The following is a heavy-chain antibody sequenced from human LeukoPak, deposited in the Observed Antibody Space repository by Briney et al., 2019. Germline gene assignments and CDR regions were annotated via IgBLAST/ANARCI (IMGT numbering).Heavy chain of an antibody. J-gene: IGHJ3*02. CDR1: GYTFTSYY. CDR2: INPSGGST. CDR3: AREGEGYSYGNDAFDI. D-gene: IGHD5-18*01. V-gene: IGHV1-46*01. Sequence: ASVKVSCKASGYTFTSYYMHWVRQAPGQGLEWMGIINPSGGSTSYAQKFQGRATMTRDTSTSTVYMELSSLRSEDTAVYYCAREGEGYSYGNDAFDIWGQGTMVTVSS.